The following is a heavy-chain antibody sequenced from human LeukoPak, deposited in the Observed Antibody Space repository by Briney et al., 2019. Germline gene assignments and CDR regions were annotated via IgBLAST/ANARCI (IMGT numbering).Heavy chain of an antibody. V-gene: IGHV1-18*04. CDR3: ARAIYGSGSYYDNWFDP. J-gene: IGHJ5*02. CDR1: GYTFTSYG. D-gene: IGHD3-10*01. Sequence: ASVKVSCKASGYTFTSYGINWVRQAPGQGLEWMGWISAYNGNTNYAQKLQGRVTMTTDTSTSTAYMELRSLRSDDTAVYYCARAIYGSGSYYDNWFDPWGQGTLVTVSS. CDR2: ISAYNGNT.